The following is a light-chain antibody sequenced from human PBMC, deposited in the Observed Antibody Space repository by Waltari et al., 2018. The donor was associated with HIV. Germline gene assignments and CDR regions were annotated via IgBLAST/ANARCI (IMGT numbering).Light chain of an antibody. Sequence: QSAPTQPASVSASPGQSITISCTGTRRDIGHYKYVSWYQQSPGKAPKLMIYEVSNRPSGVSNRFSGSKSGNTASLTISGLQAEDEADYYCSSYISTTTLFGTGTKVTVL. V-gene: IGLV2-14*01. CDR2: EVS. J-gene: IGLJ1*01. CDR3: SSYISTTTL. CDR1: RRDIGHYKY.